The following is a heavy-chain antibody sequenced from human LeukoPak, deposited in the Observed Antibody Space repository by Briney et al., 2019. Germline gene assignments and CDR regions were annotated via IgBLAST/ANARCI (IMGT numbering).Heavy chain of an antibody. CDR3: ARSTSSIGAAGTDY. J-gene: IGHJ4*02. D-gene: IGHD6-13*01. V-gene: IGHV3-20*01. CDR1: GFTFDDNG. CDR2: INWNGGST. Sequence: PGGSLRLSCAASGFTFDDNGMSWVRQAPGKGLEWVSGINWNGGSTGYADSVKGRFTISRDNAKNSLYLQMNSLRAEDTALYHCARSTSSIGAAGTDYWGQGTLVTVSS.